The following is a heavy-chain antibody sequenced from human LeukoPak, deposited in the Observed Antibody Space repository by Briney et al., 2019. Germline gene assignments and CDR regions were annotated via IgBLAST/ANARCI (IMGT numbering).Heavy chain of an antibody. CDR2: IIPILGIA. CDR1: GGTSSSYA. V-gene: IGHV1-69*04. D-gene: IGHD3-10*02. CDR3: ARARITKLGMDV. Sequence: AASVKVSCTASGGTSSSYAISWVRQAPGQGLEWMGRIIPILGIANYAQKFQGRVTITADKSTSTAYMELSSLRSEDTAVYYCARARITKLGMDVWGQGTTVTVSS. J-gene: IGHJ6*02.